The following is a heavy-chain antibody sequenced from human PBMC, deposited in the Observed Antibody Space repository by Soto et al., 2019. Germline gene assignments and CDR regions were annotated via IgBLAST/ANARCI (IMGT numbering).Heavy chain of an antibody. V-gene: IGHV3-30-3*01. CDR3: ARDPSPYTSGWYGIDF. CDR2: MSYDGTNT. Sequence: GGSLRLSCTASGFMFNAYAMLWVRQAPGKGLEWVAAMSYDGTNTYYADSLKGRFTISRDNSKNTLFLQMSSLTADDSAVYYCARDPSPYTSGWYGIDFWGLGTLVTVSS. D-gene: IGHD6-19*01. CDR1: GFMFNAYA. J-gene: IGHJ4*01.